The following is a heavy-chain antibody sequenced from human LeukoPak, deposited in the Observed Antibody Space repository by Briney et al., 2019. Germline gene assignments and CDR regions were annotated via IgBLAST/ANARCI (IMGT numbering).Heavy chain of an antibody. CDR2: IYHSGST. D-gene: IGHD5-24*01. Sequence: PSQTLSLTCAVSGGSIGSGGYSWNWIRQPPGKGLEWIGYIYHSGSTYYIPSPKSRVTILVDRSKNQFSLKLSSVTAADTAVYYCARRGDGYNYDAFDIWGQGTMVTVSS. CDR1: GGSIGSGGYS. V-gene: IGHV4-30-2*01. J-gene: IGHJ3*02. CDR3: ARRGDGYNYDAFDI.